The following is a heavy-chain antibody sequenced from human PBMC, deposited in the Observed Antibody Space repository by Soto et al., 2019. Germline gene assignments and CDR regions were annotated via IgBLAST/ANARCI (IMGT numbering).Heavy chain of an antibody. D-gene: IGHD3-10*01. CDR2: IYYSGST. V-gene: IGHV4-59*01. Sequence: QVQLQESGLGLVKPSETLSLTCTVSGGSISSYYWSWIRQPPGKGLEWIGYIYYSGSTNYNPSLKSRVTISVDTSKNQFSLKLSSVTAADTAVYYCARDGHGWFGEDREYYYYMDVWGKGTTVTVSS. J-gene: IGHJ6*03. CDR3: ARDGHGWFGEDREYYYYMDV. CDR1: GGSISSYY.